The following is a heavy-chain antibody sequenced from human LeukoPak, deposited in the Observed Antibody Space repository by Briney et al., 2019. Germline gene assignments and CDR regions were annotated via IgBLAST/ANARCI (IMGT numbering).Heavy chain of an antibody. CDR1: GGSISSGSYY. V-gene: IGHV4-61*02. Sequence: PSETLSLTCTVSGGSISSGSYYWSWIRQPAGKGLEWIGRIYTSGSTNYNPSLKSRVTISVDTSKNQFSLKLSSVTAADTAVYYCARLREPLGMDVWGQGTTVTVSS. J-gene: IGHJ6*02. CDR2: IYTSGST. CDR3: ARLREPLGMDV.